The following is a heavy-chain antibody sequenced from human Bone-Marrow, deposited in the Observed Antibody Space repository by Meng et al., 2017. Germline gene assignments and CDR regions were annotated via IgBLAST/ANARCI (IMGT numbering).Heavy chain of an antibody. Sequence: SCAASGFTFSSYAMHWVRQAPGKGLEWVAVISYDGSNKYYADSVKGRFTISRDNSKNTLYLQMNSLRAEDTAVYYCARVIFSQLWLPDYWGQGTLVTVSS. V-gene: IGHV3-30*01. CDR1: GFTFSSYA. CDR3: ARVIFSQLWLPDY. D-gene: IGHD5-18*01. J-gene: IGHJ4*02. CDR2: ISYDGSNK.